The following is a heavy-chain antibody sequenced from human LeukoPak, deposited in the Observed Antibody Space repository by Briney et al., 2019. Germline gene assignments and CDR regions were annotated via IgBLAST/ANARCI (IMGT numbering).Heavy chain of an antibody. CDR2: IYYTGTR. CDR1: GGSISSHY. Sequence: SETLSLTCTVSGGSISSHYWSWIRQPPGKGLEWIAYIYYTGTRNYNPSLKSRVTISVDTSKNQISLRLSSVTAADTAVYYCARQGIDAFDIWGQGTLVTVSS. CDR3: ARQGIDAFDI. J-gene: IGHJ3*02. V-gene: IGHV4-59*08.